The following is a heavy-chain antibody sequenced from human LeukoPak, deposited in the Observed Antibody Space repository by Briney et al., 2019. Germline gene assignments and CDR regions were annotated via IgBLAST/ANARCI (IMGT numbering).Heavy chain of an antibody. CDR3: AKDLSSVYCSGGSCYSRLFGFDY. D-gene: IGHD2-15*01. CDR1: GFTFSSYG. V-gene: IGHV3-23*01. J-gene: IGHJ4*02. Sequence: PGGSLRLSCAASGFTFSSYGMSWVRQAPGKGLEWVSAISGSGGSTYYADSVKGRFTISRDNSKNTLYLQMNSLRAEDTAVYYCAKDLSSVYCSGGSCYSRLFGFDYWGQGTLVTVSS. CDR2: ISGSGGST.